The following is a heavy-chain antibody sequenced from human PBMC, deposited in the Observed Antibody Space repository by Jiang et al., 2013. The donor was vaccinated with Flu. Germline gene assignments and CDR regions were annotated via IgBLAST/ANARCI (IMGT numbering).Heavy chain of an antibody. Sequence: FSDYYMSWIRQAPGKGLEWVSYISSSGSTIYYADSVKGRFTISRDNAKNSLYLQMNSLRAEDTAVYYCARGGGRFGSAYFDWLGTDDYYYGMDVWGQGTTVTVSS. CDR3: ARGGGRFGSAYFDWLGTDDYYYGMDV. D-gene: IGHD3-9*01. CDR1: FSDYY. V-gene: IGHV3-11*04. CDR2: ISSSGSTI. J-gene: IGHJ6*02.